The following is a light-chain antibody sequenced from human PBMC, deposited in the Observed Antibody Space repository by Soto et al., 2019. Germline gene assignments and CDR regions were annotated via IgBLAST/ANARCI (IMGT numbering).Light chain of an antibody. Sequence: EIVMTQSPATLSVSPGETATLSCRASQSVTYNLAWYQQKPGQGPRLLIYGAFNRATGIPARFSGSGSGTEFTLTISSLQSEDFAVYYCQQYQNWPPLTFGGGTKVEIK. CDR1: QSVTYN. CDR2: GAF. V-gene: IGKV3-15*01. J-gene: IGKJ4*01. CDR3: QQYQNWPPLT.